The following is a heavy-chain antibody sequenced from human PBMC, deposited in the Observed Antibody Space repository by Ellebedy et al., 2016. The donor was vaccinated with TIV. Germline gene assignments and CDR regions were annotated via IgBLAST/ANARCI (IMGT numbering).Heavy chain of an antibody. V-gene: IGHV4-31*03. CDR3: ARGSGWYDPFDL. Sequence: MPSETLSLTCTVSGGSISSGGNYWTWIRQHPEKGLEWIGFIYYSGSTYNNPSLRSRVTMSVDTSKNQFSLNLTSVTAADTAMYYCARGSGWYDPFDLWGQGTLVTVSS. CDR1: GGSISSGGNY. D-gene: IGHD6-19*01. CDR2: IYYSGST. J-gene: IGHJ4*02.